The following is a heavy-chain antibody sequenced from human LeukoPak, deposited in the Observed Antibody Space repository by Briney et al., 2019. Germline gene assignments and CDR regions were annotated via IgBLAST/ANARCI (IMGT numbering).Heavy chain of an antibody. V-gene: IGHV1-69*13. J-gene: IGHJ6*03. D-gene: IGHD2-2*01. Sequence: ASVKVSCKASGGTFSSYAISWVRQAPGQGLEWMGGIIPIFGTAIYAQKFQGRVTITADESTSTAYMELSSLRSEDTAVYYCARGVVVPAAHGDYYYYMDVWGKGTTVTVSS. CDR3: ARGVVVPAAHGDYYYYMDV. CDR2: IIPIFGTA. CDR1: GGTFSSYA.